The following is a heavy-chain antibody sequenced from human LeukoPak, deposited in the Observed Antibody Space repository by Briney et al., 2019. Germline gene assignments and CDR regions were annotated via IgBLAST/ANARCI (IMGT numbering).Heavy chain of an antibody. J-gene: IGHJ5*02. V-gene: IGHV3-11*06. D-gene: IGHD3-10*01. CDR2: ISSSSSCI. Sequence: PGGSLRLSCAASGFSFSDYHMNWIRQAPGKGLEWVSSISSSSSCIYYADSVKGRFTISRDNAKNSLYLQMNSLRAEDTAVYYCARASYYYGSGNHWIDPWGQGTLVTVSS. CDR3: ARASYYYGSGNHWIDP. CDR1: GFSFSDYH.